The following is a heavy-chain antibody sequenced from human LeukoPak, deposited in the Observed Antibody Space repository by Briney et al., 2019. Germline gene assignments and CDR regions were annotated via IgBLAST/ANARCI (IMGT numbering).Heavy chain of an antibody. CDR2: INHSGST. CDR3: ARLLLKSGSYSDT. D-gene: IGHD1-26*01. J-gene: IGHJ5*02. CDR1: GGSFSGYY. V-gene: IGHV4-34*01. Sequence: SETLSLTCAVYGGSFSGYYWSWIRQPPGKGLEWIGEINHSGSTNYNPSLKSRVTISVDTSKNQFSLKLSSVTAADTAVYYCARLLLKSGSYSDTWGQGTLVTVSS.